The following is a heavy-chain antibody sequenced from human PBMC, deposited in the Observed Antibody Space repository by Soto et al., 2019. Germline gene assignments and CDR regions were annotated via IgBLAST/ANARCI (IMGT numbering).Heavy chain of an antibody. CDR1: GGSFSGYY. J-gene: IGHJ4*02. D-gene: IGHD3-22*01. V-gene: IGHV4-34*01. CDR2: INHSGST. Sequence: SETLSLTCAVYGGSFSGYYWSWIRQPPGKGLEWIGEINHSGSTNYNPSLKSRVTISVDTSKNQFSLKLSSVTAADTAVFYCAGLYPYESSGYHLNYWGQGALVTVSS. CDR3: AGLYPYESSGYHLNY.